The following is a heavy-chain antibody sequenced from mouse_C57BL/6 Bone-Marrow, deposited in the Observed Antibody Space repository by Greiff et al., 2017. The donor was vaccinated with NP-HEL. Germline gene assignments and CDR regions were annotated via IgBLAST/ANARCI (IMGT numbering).Heavy chain of an antibody. D-gene: IGHD1-1*01. V-gene: IGHV1-50*01. J-gene: IGHJ2*01. CDR3: ARGLLRTGYIDY. CDR2: IDPSDSYT. Sequence: QVQLQQPGAELVKPGASVKLSCKASGYTFTSYWMQWVKQRPGQGLEWIGEIDPSDSYTNYNQKFKGKATLTVDTSSSTAYMQLSSLTSEDSAVYYCARGLLRTGYIDYWGQGTTLTVSS. CDR1: GYTFTSYW.